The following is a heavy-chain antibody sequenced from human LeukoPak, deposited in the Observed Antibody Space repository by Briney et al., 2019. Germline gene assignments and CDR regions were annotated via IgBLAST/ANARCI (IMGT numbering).Heavy chain of an antibody. CDR3: ARGFEYSNDAFDI. Sequence: ASVKVPCKASGYTFTGYYMHWVRQAPGQGLEWMGWINPNSGGTNYAQKFQGRVTMTRDTSISTAYMELSRLRSDDTAVYYCARGFEYSNDAFDIWGQGTMVTVSS. J-gene: IGHJ3*02. CDR1: GYTFTGYY. D-gene: IGHD4-11*01. V-gene: IGHV1-2*02. CDR2: INPNSGGT.